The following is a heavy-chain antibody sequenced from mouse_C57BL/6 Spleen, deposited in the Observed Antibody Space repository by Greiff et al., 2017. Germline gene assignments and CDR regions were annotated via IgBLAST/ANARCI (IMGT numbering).Heavy chain of an antibody. Sequence: VQLQQPGAELVKPGASVKLSCKASGYTFTSYWMHWVKQRPEQGLEWIGRIDPANGNTKYAPKFQGKATITADTSSNTAYLQLSSLTSEDTAIYYCARYTVVAPMDYWGQGTSVTVSS. J-gene: IGHJ4*01. V-gene: IGHV14-3*01. CDR3: ARYTVVAPMDY. D-gene: IGHD1-1*01. CDR1: GYTFTSYW. CDR2: IDPANGNT.